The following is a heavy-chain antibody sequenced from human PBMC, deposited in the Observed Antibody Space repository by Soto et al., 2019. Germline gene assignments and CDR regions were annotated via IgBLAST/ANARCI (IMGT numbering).Heavy chain of an antibody. CDR3: ARGGXGNYGSESYYNVHHYYGMDD. D-gene: IGHD3-10*01. CDR1: GGSFSCYY. Sequence: PSETLSLTCAVYGGSFSCYYWSWIRQPPGKGLEWIGEINHSGSTNYNPSLKSRVTISVDTSKNQFSLKLSSVTAADTAVYYCARGGXGNYGSESYYNVHHYYGMDDWGQGTTVTVSS. V-gene: IGHV4-34*01. CDR2: INHSGST. J-gene: IGHJ6*02.